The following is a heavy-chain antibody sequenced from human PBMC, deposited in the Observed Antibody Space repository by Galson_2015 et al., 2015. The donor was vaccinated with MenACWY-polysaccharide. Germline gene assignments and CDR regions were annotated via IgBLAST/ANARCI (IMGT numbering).Heavy chain of an antibody. Sequence: SEPLSLTCDVSGGSITSTNWWGWVRQPPGKGLEWIGEVSLGGNTNYNPSLQSRVTMSIHTSKNQLSLELTSVTAADTAFYYCTRERGGFNPFGYWGQGTLVTVSS. CDR1: GGSITSTNW. J-gene: IGHJ4*02. CDR2: VSLGGNT. D-gene: IGHD1-26*01. CDR3: TRERGGFNPFGY. V-gene: IGHV4/OR15-8*02.